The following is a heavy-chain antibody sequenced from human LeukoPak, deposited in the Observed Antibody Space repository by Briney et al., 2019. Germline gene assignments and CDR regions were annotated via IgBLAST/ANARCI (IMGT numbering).Heavy chain of an antibody. V-gene: IGHV3-30*02. CDR2: IRYGGSN. CDR1: GFTFSTYG. J-gene: IGHJ4*02. D-gene: IGHD3-22*01. CDR3: AKSQDYYDSRGYYYVHFDY. Sequence: GGSLRLSCAASGFTFSTYGMHWVRQAPGKGLEWVAFIRYGGSNNYADSVKGRFTISRDNSKNTLYLQMNSLGAEDTAVYYCAKSQDYYDSRGYYYVHFDYWGQGTLVTVSS.